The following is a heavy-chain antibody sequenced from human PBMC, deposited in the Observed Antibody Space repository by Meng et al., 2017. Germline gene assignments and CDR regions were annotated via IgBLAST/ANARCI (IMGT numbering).Heavy chain of an antibody. V-gene: IGHV3-9*01. Sequence: GGSLRPSCAASGFTFDDYAMHWVRQAPGKGLEWVSGISWNSGSIGYADSVKGRFTISRDNAKNPLYLQMNSLRAEDTALYYCAKGIGGVGATAGSFDYWGQGTLVTVSS. CDR2: ISWNSGSI. D-gene: IGHD1-26*01. CDR3: AKGIGGVGATAGSFDY. J-gene: IGHJ4*02. CDR1: GFTFDDYA.